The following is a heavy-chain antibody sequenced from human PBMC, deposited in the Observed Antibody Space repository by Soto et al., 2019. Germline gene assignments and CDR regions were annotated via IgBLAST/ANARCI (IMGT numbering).Heavy chain of an antibody. CDR1: GGSFSNVG. CDR2: IVPVFGRP. D-gene: IGHD5-12*01. Sequence: PVKGAGKGAGGSFSNVGISWVRQAPGQGLEWMGGIVPVFGRPNYAQRFRGRLTITADESTSTGYMELISLRSDDTAVYYCAREGSGYNFWGQGTHVTVSS. V-gene: IGHV1-69*13. CDR3: AREGSGYNF. J-gene: IGHJ4*02.